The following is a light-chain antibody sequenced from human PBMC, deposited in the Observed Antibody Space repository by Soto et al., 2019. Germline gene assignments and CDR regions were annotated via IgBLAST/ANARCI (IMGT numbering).Light chain of an antibody. V-gene: IGLV1-44*01. CDR1: TSNIASNA. Sequence: QSVLTQPPSASGTPGQRVTISCSGSTSNIASNAINWFQQLPGTAPKLLIYSDNHRPSGVPDRFSGSKSGTSASLAIGGLQSEDEADYYCATWADSLKTYVFGTGTKLTVL. CDR3: ATWADSLKTYV. CDR2: SDN. J-gene: IGLJ1*01.